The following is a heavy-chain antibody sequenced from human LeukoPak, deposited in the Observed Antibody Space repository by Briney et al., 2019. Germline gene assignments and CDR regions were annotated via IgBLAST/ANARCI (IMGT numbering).Heavy chain of an antibody. CDR3: ARAGGSTVSHSDY. Sequence: GGSLRLSCAASGFTFSSYSMNWIRQAPGKGLEWVSSISSSTSYIYYADSVKGRFTISKDNAKNSLYLQMNSLRAEHTAVYYCARAGGSTVSHSDYWGQGTLVTVSS. J-gene: IGHJ4*02. CDR2: ISSSTSYI. V-gene: IGHV3-21*01. D-gene: IGHD4-17*01. CDR1: GFTFSSYS.